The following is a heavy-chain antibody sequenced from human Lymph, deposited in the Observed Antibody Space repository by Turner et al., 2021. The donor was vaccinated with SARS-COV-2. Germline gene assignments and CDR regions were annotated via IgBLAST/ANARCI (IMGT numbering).Heavy chain of an antibody. CDR1: GLTVSSNY. J-gene: IGHJ3*02. D-gene: IGHD3-10*01. CDR2: IYSGGST. V-gene: IGHV3-66*01. Sequence: EVQLVESGGGLVQPGGPLRLSCAASGLTVSSNYMSWVRQAPGKGLEWVSVIYSGGSTFYADSVKGRFTISRDNSKNTLYLQMNSLRAEDTAVYYCARDFREGAFDIWGQGTMVTISS. CDR3: ARDFREGAFDI.